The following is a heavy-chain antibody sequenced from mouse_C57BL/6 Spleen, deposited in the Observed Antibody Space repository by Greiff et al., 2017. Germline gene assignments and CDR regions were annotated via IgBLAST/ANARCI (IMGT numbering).Heavy chain of an antibody. D-gene: IGHD1-1*01. CDR2: ISSGGSYT. Sequence: EVNVVESGGDLVKPGGSLKLSCAASGFTFSSYGMSWVRQTPDKRLEWVATISSGGSYTYYPDSVKGRFTISRDNAKNTLYLQMSSLKSEDTAMYYCERHYYGSSFYYAMDYWGQGTSVTVSS. J-gene: IGHJ4*01. CDR3: ERHYYGSSFYYAMDY. V-gene: IGHV5-6*01. CDR1: GFTFSSYG.